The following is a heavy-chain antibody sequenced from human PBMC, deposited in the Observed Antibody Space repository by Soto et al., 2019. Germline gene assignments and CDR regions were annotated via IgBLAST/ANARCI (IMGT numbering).Heavy chain of an antibody. CDR2: ISGSGGST. V-gene: IGHV3-23*01. CDR3: AKDKRDIVVVVAATLYAFDI. J-gene: IGHJ3*02. Sequence: GGSVRLSCAASGFTFSSYAMSWVRQAPGKGLEWVSAISGSGGSTYYADSVKGRFTLSRDNSKNTPYLQMNSLRAEDTAVYYCAKDKRDIVVVVAATLYAFDIWGQGTMVTVSS. CDR1: GFTFSSYA. D-gene: IGHD2-15*01.